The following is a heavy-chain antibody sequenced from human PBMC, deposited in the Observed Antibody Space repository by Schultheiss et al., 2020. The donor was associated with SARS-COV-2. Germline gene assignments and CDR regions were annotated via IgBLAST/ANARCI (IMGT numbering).Heavy chain of an antibody. CDR3: ARGFGWGSFWYFDL. J-gene: IGHJ2*01. CDR2: IYYSGST. D-gene: IGHD3-10*01. CDR1: GGSISSGDYY. V-gene: IGHV4-30-4*01. Sequence: SETLSLTCTVSGGSISSGDYYWSWIRQPPGKGLEWIGYIYYSGSTYYNPSLKSRVTISVDTSKNQFSLKLSSVTAADTAVYYCARGFGWGSFWYFDLWGRGTLVTVSS.